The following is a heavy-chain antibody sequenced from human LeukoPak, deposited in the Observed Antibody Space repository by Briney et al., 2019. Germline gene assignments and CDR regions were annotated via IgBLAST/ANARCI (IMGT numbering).Heavy chain of an antibody. CDR2: ISSSGSTI. J-gene: IGHJ4*02. CDR1: GFTFSDYY. Sequence: PGGSLRLSCAASGFTFSDYYMSWIRQAPGKGLEWVSYISSSGSTIYYADSVKGRFTISRDNSKNTLYLQMNSLRAEDTAVYYCAVELYCSSTSCSDYWGQGTLVTVSS. CDR3: AVELYCSSTSCSDY. V-gene: IGHV3-11*04. D-gene: IGHD2-2*01.